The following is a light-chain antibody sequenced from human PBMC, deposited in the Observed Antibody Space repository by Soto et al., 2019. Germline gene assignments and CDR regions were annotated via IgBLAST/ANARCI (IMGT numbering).Light chain of an antibody. CDR2: DVS. J-gene: IGKJ2*01. CDR3: QQRRNWPPFT. CDR1: QAVDDY. Sequence: EVVLTQSPATLSLSPGERATLSCRASQAVDDYLVWYQQKPGQAPRLLIYDVSNRAPGIPARFSGGGSVTDFTLTISSLEPEDFAVYYCQQRRNWPPFTFGQGTKVEVK. V-gene: IGKV3-11*01.